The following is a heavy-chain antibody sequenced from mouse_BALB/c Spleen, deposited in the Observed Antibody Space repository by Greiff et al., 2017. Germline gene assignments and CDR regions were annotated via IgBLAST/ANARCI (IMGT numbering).Heavy chain of an antibody. CDR1: GFTFSSYA. J-gene: IGHJ4*01. Sequence: EVQLVESGGGLVKPGGSLKLSCAASGFTFSSYAMSWVRQSPEKRLEWVAEISSGGSYTYYPDTVTGRFTISRDNAKNTLYLEMSSLRSEDTAMYYCARDYYRYDGRYYAMDYWGQGTSVTVSS. V-gene: IGHV5-9-4*01. D-gene: IGHD2-14*01. CDR2: ISSGGSYT. CDR3: ARDYYRYDGRYYAMDY.